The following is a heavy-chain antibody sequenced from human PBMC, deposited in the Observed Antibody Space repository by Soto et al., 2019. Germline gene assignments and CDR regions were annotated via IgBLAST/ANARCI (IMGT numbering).Heavy chain of an antibody. CDR3: ARVGSSGWSPDY. Sequence: SETLSLTCTVSGGSISGHYWIWVRQSPGKRLEWIGYIFYTGSTNYNPSLKSRVTLSADTSKNQFSLRLSSVTAADTAVYYCARVGSSGWSPDYWGQGTLVTV. J-gene: IGHJ4*02. D-gene: IGHD6-19*01. CDR2: IFYTGST. CDR1: GGSISGHY. V-gene: IGHV4-59*11.